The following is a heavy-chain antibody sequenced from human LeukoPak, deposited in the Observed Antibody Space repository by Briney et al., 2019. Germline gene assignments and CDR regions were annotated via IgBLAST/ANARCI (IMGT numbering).Heavy chain of an antibody. CDR3: ARSRRDSSGWDFDY. D-gene: IGHD6-19*01. V-gene: IGHV4-39*01. CDR1: GGSISSSSYY. CDR2: IYYSGST. J-gene: IGHJ4*02. Sequence: PSETLSLTCTVSGGSISSSSYYWGWIRQPPGKGLEWIGSIYYSGSTYYNPSLKSRVTISVDTSKNQFSLKLSSVTAADTAVYYCARSRRDSSGWDFDYWGQGTLVTVS.